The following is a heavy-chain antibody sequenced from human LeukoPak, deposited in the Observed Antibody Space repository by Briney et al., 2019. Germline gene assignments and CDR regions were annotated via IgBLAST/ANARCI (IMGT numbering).Heavy chain of an antibody. CDR2: IIPIFGTA. CDR3: ARAIYCSSTSCYLGYYYYYMDV. D-gene: IGHD2-2*01. V-gene: IGHV1-69*05. J-gene: IGHJ6*03. CDR1: GSTFSSYA. Sequence: SVKLSCKASGSTFSSYAISWVRHAPGQGLEWMGGIIPIFGTANYAQKFQGRVTITTDESTSTAYMELSSLRSEDTAVYYCARAIYCSSTSCYLGYYYYYMDVWGKGTTVTVSS.